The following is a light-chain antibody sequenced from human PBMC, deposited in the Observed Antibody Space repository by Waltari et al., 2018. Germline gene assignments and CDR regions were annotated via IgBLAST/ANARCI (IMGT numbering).Light chain of an antibody. V-gene: IGKV1D-8*01. J-gene: IGKJ1*01. CDR3: QQYYTFPRA. CDR2: AAS. Sequence: VIWMTQSPSLVSASIGDRVTINCRMSQEINSYLAWFQQTPGKSPDLLIYAASILQSGVPSRFSGSGSGTDFTLTISRLQSEDFATYYCQQYYTFPRAFGQGTKVEI. CDR1: QEINSY.